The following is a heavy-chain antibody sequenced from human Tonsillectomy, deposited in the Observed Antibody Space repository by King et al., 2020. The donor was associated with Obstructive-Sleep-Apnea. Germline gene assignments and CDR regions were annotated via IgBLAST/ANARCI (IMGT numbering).Heavy chain of an antibody. Sequence: VQLVESGGGLVQPGGSLRLSCVASGFTFSTSSMNWVRQGPGKGLEWVAHITSDSSTRFYADSVKGRFTISRDNAKNSLYLQMNSLRDEDTAVYYCARLVDDYGDYVNWFFDLWGRGTPVTVSS. CDR3: ARLVDDYGDYVNWFFDL. CDR2: ITSDSSTR. V-gene: IGHV3-48*02. D-gene: IGHD4-17*01. J-gene: IGHJ2*01. CDR1: GFTFSTSS.